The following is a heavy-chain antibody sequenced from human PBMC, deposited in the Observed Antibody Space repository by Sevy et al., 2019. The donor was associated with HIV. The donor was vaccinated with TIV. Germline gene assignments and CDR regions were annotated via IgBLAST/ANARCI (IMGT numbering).Heavy chain of an antibody. J-gene: IGHJ5*02. CDR2: ITGGGGST. Sequence: GGSLRLSCAASGFTFSSYAMNWVRQAPGKGLEWDSTITGGGGSTYYTDSVKGRFTISRDNSKNTLYLQMNSLRVEDTAVYYCAKNMVWFDPWGQGTLVTVSS. D-gene: IGHD2-8*01. CDR3: AKNMVWFDP. V-gene: IGHV3-23*01. CDR1: GFTFSSYA.